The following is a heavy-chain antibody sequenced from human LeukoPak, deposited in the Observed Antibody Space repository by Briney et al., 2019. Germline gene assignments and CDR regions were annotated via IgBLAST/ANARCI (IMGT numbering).Heavy chain of an antibody. V-gene: IGHV1-8*01. CDR1: GYTFTSYD. CDR2: MNPNTGNT. Sequence: GASVKVSCKASGYTFTSYDINWVRQATGQGLEWMGWMNPNTGNTGYAQKFQGRVTMTRDMSTSTVYMELSSLRSEDTAVYYCARGAPRSPDVDTAVENWFDPWGQGTLVTVSS. D-gene: IGHD5-18*01. J-gene: IGHJ5*02. CDR3: ARGAPRSPDVDTAVENWFDP.